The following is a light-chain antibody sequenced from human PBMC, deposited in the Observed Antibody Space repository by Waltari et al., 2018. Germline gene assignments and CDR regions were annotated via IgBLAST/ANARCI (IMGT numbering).Light chain of an antibody. V-gene: IGKV1-39*01. J-gene: IGKJ4*01. CDR3: QQSYSTPRT. CDR1: QSISSY. CDR2: AAS. Sequence: DIQMNQAPSSLSASVGASVTITCSASQSISSYLNWYQQKPWKAPKLLIYAASSMQSGVPSTFSGSGSETDFTLTISSLQPEDFATYYCQQSYSTPRTFGGGTKVELK.